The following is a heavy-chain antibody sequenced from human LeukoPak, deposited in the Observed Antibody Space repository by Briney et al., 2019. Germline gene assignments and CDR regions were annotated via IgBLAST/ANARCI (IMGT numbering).Heavy chain of an antibody. CDR1: GFSFTTYA. Sequence: GGSLRLSCAASGFSFTTYAMSWVRQAPARGLEWVSSIRGGGEKFYADFVRGRLTLSRDDSTNTVYLQLNNLRVEDTAIYYCAKANWISDADAVWWGQGTLVTVSS. J-gene: IGHJ4*02. V-gene: IGHV3-23*01. CDR2: IRGGGEK. D-gene: IGHD2-2*03. CDR3: AKANWISDADAVW.